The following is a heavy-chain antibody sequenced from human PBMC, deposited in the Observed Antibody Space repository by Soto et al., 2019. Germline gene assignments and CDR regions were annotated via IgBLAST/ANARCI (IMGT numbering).Heavy chain of an antibody. V-gene: IGHV3-23*01. D-gene: IGHD3-16*01. J-gene: IGHJ4*02. CDR2: ISCTRGTT. CDR1: GCAVPSSS. CDR3: AKPGGVTSYYGSRRSSYPQLANVNDY. Sequence: CADGGCAVPSSSIGLVRQHKGKELQWDSTISCTRGTTSYADSVKGRITISRDNSKNTVYLQMTSLKVEDTAVYYCAKPGGVTSYYGSRRSSYPQLANVNDYWGQGTLVTV.